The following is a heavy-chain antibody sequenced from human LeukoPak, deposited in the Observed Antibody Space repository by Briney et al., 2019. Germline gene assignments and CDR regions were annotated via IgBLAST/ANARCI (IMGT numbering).Heavy chain of an antibody. CDR1: GFTFSGYP. CDR2: ISGSGGST. V-gene: IGHV3-23*01. CDR3: AKDEAITIFGVVTYFDY. J-gene: IGHJ4*02. D-gene: IGHD3-3*01. Sequence: PGKSLRLSCAASGFTFSGYPIHWVRQAPGKGLEWVSAISGSGGSTYCADSVKGRFTISRDNSKNTLYLQMNSLRAEDTAVYYCAKDEAITIFGVVTYFDYWSQGTLVTVSS.